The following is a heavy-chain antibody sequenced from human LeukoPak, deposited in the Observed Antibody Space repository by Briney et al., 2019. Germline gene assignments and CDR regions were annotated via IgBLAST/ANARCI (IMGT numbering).Heavy chain of an antibody. V-gene: IGHV3-21*01. CDR3: ARDGDLWFGEANYYGMDV. CDR1: GFTFSSYS. Sequence: GGSQRLSCAASGFTFSSYSMNWVRQAPGKGLEWVSSISSSSSYIYYADSVKGRFTISRDNAKNPLYLQMSSLRAEDTAVYYCARDGDLWFGEANYYGMDVWGQGTTVTVSS. D-gene: IGHD3-10*01. J-gene: IGHJ6*02. CDR2: ISSSSSYI.